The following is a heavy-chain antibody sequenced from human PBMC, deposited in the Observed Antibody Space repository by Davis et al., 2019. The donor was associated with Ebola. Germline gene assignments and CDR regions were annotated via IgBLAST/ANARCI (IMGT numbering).Heavy chain of an antibody. V-gene: IGHV3-21*01. Sequence: GESLKISCAASGFTFSSYWMSWVRQAPGKGLEWVSSISSSSSYIYYADSVKGRFTISRDNAKNSLYLQMNSLRAEDTAVYYCAGGHYYYYGMDVWGQRTTVTVSS. CDR2: ISSSSSYI. J-gene: IGHJ6*02. D-gene: IGHD3-10*01. CDR3: AGGHYYYYGMDV. CDR1: GFTFSSYW.